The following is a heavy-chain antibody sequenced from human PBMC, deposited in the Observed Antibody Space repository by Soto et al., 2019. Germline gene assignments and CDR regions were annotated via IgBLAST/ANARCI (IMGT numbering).Heavy chain of an antibody. V-gene: IGHV4-34*01. CDR3: ARGRGDGSGWPYYYYYYGMDV. Sequence: SETLSLTCAVYGGSFSGYYWSWIRQPPGKGLEWFGEINHSGSTNYNPSLKSRVTISVDTSKNQFSLKLSSVTAADTAVYYCARGRGDGSGWPYYYYYYGMDVWGQGTTVTVSS. J-gene: IGHJ6*02. D-gene: IGHD6-19*01. CDR1: GGSFSGYY. CDR2: INHSGST.